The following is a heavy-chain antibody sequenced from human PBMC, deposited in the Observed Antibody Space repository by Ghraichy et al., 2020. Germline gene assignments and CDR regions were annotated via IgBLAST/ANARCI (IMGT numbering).Heavy chain of an antibody. J-gene: IGHJ4*02. V-gene: IGHV3-23*01. CDR2: ISGSGDSI. D-gene: IGHD2-15*01. Sequence: GGSLRLSCAASGFNFRSYAMSWVRQVPGKGLEWVSVISGSGDSIYYADSVKGRFTISRDNSKNTLYLQMNSLRAEDTAVYYCAKRGSLRPPSAASGADYWRQGTLVTVSS. CDR3: AKRGSLRPPSAASGADY. CDR1: GFNFRSYA.